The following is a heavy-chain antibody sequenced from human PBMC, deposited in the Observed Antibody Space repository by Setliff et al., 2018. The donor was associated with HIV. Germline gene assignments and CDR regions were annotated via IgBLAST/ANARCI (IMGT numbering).Heavy chain of an antibody. CDR3: ARADSSNWYHVDY. D-gene: IGHD6-13*01. Sequence: ASVKVSCKASGYTFTSYAIHWVRQAPGQRLEWMGWINAGNGNTKYSQKFQGRVTITRDTSASTAYMELRSLRSDDTAVYYCARADSSNWYHVDYWGQGTLVTVSS. CDR2: INAGNGNT. V-gene: IGHV1-3*01. J-gene: IGHJ4*02. CDR1: GYTFTSYA.